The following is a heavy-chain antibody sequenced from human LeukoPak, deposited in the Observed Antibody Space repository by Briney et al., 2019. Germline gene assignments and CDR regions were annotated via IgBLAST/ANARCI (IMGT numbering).Heavy chain of an antibody. V-gene: IGHV4-34*01. CDR3: ARGGRWNSYEASSDFDY. CDR2: INHSGST. D-gene: IGHD1-7*01. J-gene: IGHJ4*02. CDR1: GGSFSGYY. Sequence: SETLSLTCAVSGGSFSGYYLSWIRQPPGKGLEWIGEINHSGSTHYNPSLKSRVTISVDTSKNQFYLKLSSVTAADTAVYDCARGGRWNSYEASSDFDYWGQGTLVTVSS.